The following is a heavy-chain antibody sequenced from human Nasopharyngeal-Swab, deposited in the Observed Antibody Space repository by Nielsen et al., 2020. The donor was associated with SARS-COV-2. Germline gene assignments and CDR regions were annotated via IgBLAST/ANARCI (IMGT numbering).Heavy chain of an antibody. CDR1: AASVTTYD. Sequence: SETLSLTCTVSAASVTTYDWGWIRQSPGKGLEWIAYITDTGRTKYSPSLETRVTISQDTSRTRFSLRLTSVTAAETAMYYCAGIPYGGGHSSYGWFDLWGQGILVTVSS. D-gene: IGHD2-21*02. CDR3: AGIPYGGGHSSYGWFDL. CDR2: ITDTGRT. V-gene: IGHV4-59*02. J-gene: IGHJ5*02.